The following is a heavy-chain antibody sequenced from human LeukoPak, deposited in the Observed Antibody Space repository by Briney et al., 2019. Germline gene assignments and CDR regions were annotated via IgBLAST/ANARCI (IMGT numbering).Heavy chain of an antibody. CDR2: INHSGST. V-gene: IGHV4-34*01. CDR3: ASSDSSGYYPSEPFDY. D-gene: IGHD3-22*01. J-gene: IGHJ4*02. CDR1: GGSFSGYY. Sequence: PSETLSLTCAVYGGSFSGYYWSWIRQPPGKGLEWIGEINHSGSTNYNPSLKSRVTISVDTSKNQFSLKLSSVTAADPAVYYCASSDSSGYYPSEPFDYWGQGTLVTVSS.